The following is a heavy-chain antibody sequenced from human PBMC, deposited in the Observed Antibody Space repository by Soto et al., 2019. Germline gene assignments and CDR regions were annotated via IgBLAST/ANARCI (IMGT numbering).Heavy chain of an antibody. CDR3: VSGQYRLSLSYSYYYVLEV. Sequence: QVQLVQSGAEVKKPGSSVKVSCKASGDTFTRYGVSWVRQAPGQGLEWMGGIIPIFGTTNYAQKVQDRVTISADESTSIAYAELSSLRSEDTAVYYCVSGQYRLSLSYSYYYVLEVWGQGTTVTVSS. V-gene: IGHV1-69*01. CDR2: IIPIFGTT. D-gene: IGHD2-2*01. J-gene: IGHJ6*02. CDR1: GDTFTRYG.